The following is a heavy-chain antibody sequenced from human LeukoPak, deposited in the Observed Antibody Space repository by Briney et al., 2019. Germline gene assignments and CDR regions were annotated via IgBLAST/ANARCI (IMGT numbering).Heavy chain of an antibody. Sequence: GESLRISCKGSGYGFANTWIAWVRKMPGKGLEWMGNTYPSDSDTKYSPSFKGQVIMSVDRSINTAYLQWSSLKASDTAMYYCARTQGYCRGDTCYFLESDYWGQGSLVTVSS. CDR2: TYPSDSDT. CDR3: ARTQGYCRGDTCYFLESDY. CDR1: GYGFANTW. J-gene: IGHJ4*02. V-gene: IGHV5-51*01. D-gene: IGHD2-15*01.